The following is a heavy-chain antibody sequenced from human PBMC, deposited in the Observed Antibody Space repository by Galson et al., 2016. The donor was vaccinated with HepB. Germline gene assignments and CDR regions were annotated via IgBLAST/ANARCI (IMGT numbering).Heavy chain of an antibody. Sequence: SETLSLTCDVFGGSFSDYYWSWIRQPPGKGLEWIGEIYHTGDTNYNPSLKSRVTISIDTSKNQLSLKMSSVTAADAAVYFRARIREGYEPFDAFEIWGQGSLVTVAS. D-gene: IGHD5-24*01. V-gene: IGHV4-34*01. J-gene: IGHJ4*02. CDR3: ARIREGYEPFDAFEI. CDR1: GGSFSDYY. CDR2: IYHTGDT.